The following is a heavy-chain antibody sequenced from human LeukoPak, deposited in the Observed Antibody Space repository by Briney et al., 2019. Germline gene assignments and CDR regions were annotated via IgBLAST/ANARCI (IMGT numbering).Heavy chain of an antibody. CDR1: GFTFRSYE. Sequence: PGGSLRLSCAASGFTFRSYEMSWVRQAPGKGLEWVSSISSTGNTIYYANSVKGRFTISRDNAKNSLYLQMSSLKTEDTAVYYCARDRIAVAGTLWGQGTLLTVSS. D-gene: IGHD6-19*01. V-gene: IGHV3-48*03. J-gene: IGHJ4*02. CDR2: ISSTGNTI. CDR3: ARDRIAVAGTL.